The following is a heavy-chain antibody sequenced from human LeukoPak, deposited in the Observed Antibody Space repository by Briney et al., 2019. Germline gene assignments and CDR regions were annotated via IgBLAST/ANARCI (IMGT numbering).Heavy chain of an antibody. V-gene: IGHV3-48*03. D-gene: IGHD3-10*02. Sequence: GGSLRLSCAASGFTFSSYEMNWVRQPRRKGLEWVSYIRSRGSPIYYADHVKSRFSISRDNAKNSLYLQMNSLRAEDTAVYYCAELGIPMIGGVWGKGTTVSISS. CDR3: AELGIPMIGGV. CDR1: GFTFSSYE. J-gene: IGHJ6*04. CDR2: IRSRGSPI.